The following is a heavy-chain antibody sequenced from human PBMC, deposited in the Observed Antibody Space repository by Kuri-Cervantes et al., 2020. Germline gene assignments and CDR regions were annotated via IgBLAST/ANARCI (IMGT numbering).Heavy chain of an antibody. CDR1: GFTFSSYA. Sequence: GESLKISCAASGFTFSSYAMHWVRQAPGKGLEWVAVISYDGSNKYYADSVKGRFTISRDNSKNTLYLQMNSLRAEDTAVYYCAKGGDSTSCCDAFDIWGQGTMVTVSS. CDR3: AKGGDSTSCCDAFDI. J-gene: IGHJ3*02. V-gene: IGHV3-30-3*01. D-gene: IGHD2-2*01. CDR2: ISYDGSNK.